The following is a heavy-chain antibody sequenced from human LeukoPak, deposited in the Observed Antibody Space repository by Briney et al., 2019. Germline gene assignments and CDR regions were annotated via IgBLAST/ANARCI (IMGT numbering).Heavy chain of an antibody. D-gene: IGHD6-19*01. J-gene: IGHJ4*01. CDR3: AKGIYSSGWSYFDY. V-gene: IGHV3-9*01. CDR2: ISWNSGSI. CDR1: GFTFDDYA. Sequence: GGSLRLSCAASGFTFDDYAMHWVRQAPGKGLEWVSGISWNSGSIGYADSVKGRFTISRDNAKNTLYLQMNSLRAEDTAVYYCAKGIYSSGWSYFDYWGHGTLVTVSS.